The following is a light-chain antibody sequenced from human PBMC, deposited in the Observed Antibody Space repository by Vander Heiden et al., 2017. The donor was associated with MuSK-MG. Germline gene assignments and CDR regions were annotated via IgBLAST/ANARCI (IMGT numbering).Light chain of an antibody. J-gene: IGKJ5*01. CDR3: QQWDSTPFT. CDR2: AAS. V-gene: IGKV1-39*01. Sequence: DIQMPQSPSSLSASVGDRVTITCRASQSISSYLNWYQQKPGKAPKLLIYAASSLQRGVPSRFSGSGSGTDFTLTISRLQPEDFATYYCQQWDSTPFTFGQGTRLEIK. CDR1: QSISSY.